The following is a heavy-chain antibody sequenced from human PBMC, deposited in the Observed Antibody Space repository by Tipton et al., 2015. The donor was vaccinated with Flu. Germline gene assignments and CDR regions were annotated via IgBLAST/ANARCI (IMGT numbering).Heavy chain of an antibody. D-gene: IGHD4-23*01. V-gene: IGHV5-51*01. CDR3: ARGSGNYGGNPFEY. Sequence: EVQLVQSGAEVKKPGESLKISCKGSGYTFTSYWIGWVRQMPGKGLEWMGIVYPGDSDIRYSPSFQGQVTISADKSTSAAYLQWGSLKASDPAMYYCARGSGNYGGNPFEYWGQGTLVIVSS. J-gene: IGHJ4*02. CDR1: GYTFTSYW. CDR2: VYPGDSDI.